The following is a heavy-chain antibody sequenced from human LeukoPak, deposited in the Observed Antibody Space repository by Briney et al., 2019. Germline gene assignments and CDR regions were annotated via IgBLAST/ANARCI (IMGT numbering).Heavy chain of an antibody. CDR2: IYYSGST. Sequence: SETLSLTCAVYGGSFSGYYWGWIRQPPGKGLEWIGSIYYSGSTYYNPSLKSRVTISVDTSKNQFSLKLSSVTAADTAVYYCAISGSYYLARSQLFDYWGQGTLVTVSS. V-gene: IGHV4-39*01. J-gene: IGHJ4*02. CDR1: GGSFSGYY. CDR3: AISGSYYLARSQLFDY. D-gene: IGHD1-26*01.